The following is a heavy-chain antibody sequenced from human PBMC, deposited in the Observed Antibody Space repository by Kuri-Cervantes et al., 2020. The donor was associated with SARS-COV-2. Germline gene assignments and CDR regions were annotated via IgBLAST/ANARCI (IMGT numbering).Heavy chain of an antibody. CDR1: SGSISTFY. CDR3: ARGRPLFDY. V-gene: IGHV4-59*01. CDR2: VYYTGVA. J-gene: IGHJ4*02. Sequence: SETLSLTCSVSSGSISTFYWSWIRQFPGKRLEWIGYVYYTGVAKYNPSLKSRVTMSVDTSKNQFSLRLSSVTPADTAIYSCARGRPLFDYWGQGTLVTVSS.